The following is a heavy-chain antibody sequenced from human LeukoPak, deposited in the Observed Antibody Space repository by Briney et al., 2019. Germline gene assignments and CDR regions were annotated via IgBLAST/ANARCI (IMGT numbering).Heavy chain of an antibody. CDR1: GYTFTSYG. Sequence: SVKVSCKASGYTFTSYGISWVRQAPGQGLEWMGGIIPIFGTANYAQKFQGRVTITADESTSTAYMELSSLRSEDTAVYYCARDRLEYSSSPDAFDIWGQGTMVTVSS. V-gene: IGHV1-69*13. CDR3: ARDRLEYSSSPDAFDI. CDR2: IIPIFGTA. J-gene: IGHJ3*02. D-gene: IGHD6-6*01.